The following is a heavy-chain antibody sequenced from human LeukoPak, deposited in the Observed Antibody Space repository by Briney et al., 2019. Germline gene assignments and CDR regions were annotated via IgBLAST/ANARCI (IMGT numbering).Heavy chain of an antibody. V-gene: IGHV4-39*01. CDR3: ARGLASGYPPIPFDY. Sequence: SDTLSLTCTVSGDSISTSKSYWGWIRQPPLKGLEWIGSIYYTGNTYYNASLKSRVTISVDTSKNQFSLSLDSVTAADTAVYYCARGLASGYPPIPFDYWGQGTLVTVSS. D-gene: IGHD3-3*01. CDR2: IYYTGNT. CDR1: GDSISTSKSY. J-gene: IGHJ4*02.